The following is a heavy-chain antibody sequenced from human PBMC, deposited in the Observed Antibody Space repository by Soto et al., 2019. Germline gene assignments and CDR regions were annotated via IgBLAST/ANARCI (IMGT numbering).Heavy chain of an antibody. D-gene: IGHD4-4*01. CDR3: ARVLHDYSNHSKPARFDP. CDR1: GFTFSDYS. Sequence: QVQLVESGGGLVQPGGSLRLSCAASGFTFSDYSMSWIRQAPGRGLEWVSYISGSGSSTHYADSVKGRFTISRDNAKDSLYLQMNSLRVDDTAVYYCARVLHDYSNHSKPARFDPGGQGTLVIVSS. CDR2: ISGSGSST. V-gene: IGHV3-11*04. J-gene: IGHJ5*02.